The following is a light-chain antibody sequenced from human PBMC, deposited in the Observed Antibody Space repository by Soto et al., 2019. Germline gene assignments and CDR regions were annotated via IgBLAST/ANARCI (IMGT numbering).Light chain of an antibody. V-gene: IGKV3-20*01. CDR1: QSVSSSY. Sequence: TLSLSPGERATLSCRASQSVSSSYLAWYQQKPGQAPRRLIYGASSRATGIPDRFSGSGSGTDFTLTISRLEPEDFAVYYCQQYGSSQTFGQGTKVDIK. CDR3: QQYGSSQT. J-gene: IGKJ1*01. CDR2: GAS.